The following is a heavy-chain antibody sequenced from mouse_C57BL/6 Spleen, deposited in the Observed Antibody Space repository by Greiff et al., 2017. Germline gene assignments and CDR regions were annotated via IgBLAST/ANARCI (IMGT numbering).Heavy chain of an antibody. J-gene: IGHJ4*01. CDR1: GYTFTSYW. V-gene: IGHV1-69*01. Sequence: QVQLQQPGAELVMPGASVKLSCKASGYTFTSYWMHWVKQRPGQGLEWIGEIDPSDSYTNYNQKFKGKSTLTVDKSSSTAYMQLSSLTSEDSAVYYCARWSSLLRSGMDDWGQGTSVTVSS. D-gene: IGHD1-1*01. CDR3: ARWSSLLRSGMDD. CDR2: IDPSDSYT.